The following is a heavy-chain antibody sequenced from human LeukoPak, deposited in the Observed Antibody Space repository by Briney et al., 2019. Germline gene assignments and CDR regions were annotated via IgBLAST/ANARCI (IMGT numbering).Heavy chain of an antibody. D-gene: IGHD2-2*01. V-gene: IGHV3-21*01. CDR3: AREGHIVVVPAAPSWFDP. CDR1: GFTFSSYS. Sequence: GGSLRLSCAASGFTFSSYSMNWVRQAPGKGLEWVSSISSSSSYIYYADSVKGRFTISRDNAKNSLYLQMNSLRAEDTAVYYCAREGHIVVVPAAPSWFDPWGQGTLVTVSS. J-gene: IGHJ5*02. CDR2: ISSSSSYI.